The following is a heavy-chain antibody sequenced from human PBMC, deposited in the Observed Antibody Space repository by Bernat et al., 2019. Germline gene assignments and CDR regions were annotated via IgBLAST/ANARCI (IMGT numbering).Heavy chain of an antibody. CDR3: ARGPMGTAGPYGAFDI. CDR2: ISYDGSNK. Sequence: VQLVESGGGVVQPGRSLRLSCAASGFTFSSYAMHWVRQAPGKGLEWVAVISYDGSNKYYADSVKGRFTISRDNSKNTLYLQMNSLRAKDTAVYYCARGPMGTAGPYGAFDIWGQGTMVTVSS. V-gene: IGHV3-30-3*01. D-gene: IGHD1-1*01. J-gene: IGHJ3*02. CDR1: GFTFSSYA.